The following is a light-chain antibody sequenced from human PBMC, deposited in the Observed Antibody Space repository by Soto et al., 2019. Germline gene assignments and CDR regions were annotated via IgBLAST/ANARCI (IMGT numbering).Light chain of an antibody. Sequence: QSALTQPASVSGSPGQSITISCTGTSSDVGGYYSLSWYRQHPGKAPKLIIYGVTNRPSGVSDRFSASKSGNTASLTISGLQAEDEADYFCTSYSSSDTFYVFGSGTKVTVL. CDR1: SSDVGGYYS. J-gene: IGLJ1*01. V-gene: IGLV2-14*01. CDR3: TSYSSSDTFYV. CDR2: GVT.